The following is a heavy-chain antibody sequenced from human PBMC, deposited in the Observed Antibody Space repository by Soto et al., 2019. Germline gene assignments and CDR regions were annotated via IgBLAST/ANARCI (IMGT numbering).Heavy chain of an antibody. CDR3: AKTKEGGFDP. V-gene: IGHV4-59*01. J-gene: IGHJ5*02. D-gene: IGHD3-16*01. CDR2: FHYSANT. CDR1: GDSISSNY. Sequence: PSETLSLTCTVSGDSISSNYWSWSRQPPGKGLEWIGYFHYSANTNYNPSLKSRVIISVDTSKNQFFLKLTSVTATDTAVYYCAKTKEGGFDPWGQGILVT.